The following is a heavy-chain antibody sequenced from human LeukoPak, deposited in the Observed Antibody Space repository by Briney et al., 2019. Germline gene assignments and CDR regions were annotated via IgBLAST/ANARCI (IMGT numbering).Heavy chain of an antibody. D-gene: IGHD2-2*02. CDR1: GFTFSSYS. Sequence: GGSLRLSCAASGFTFSSYSMNWVRQAPGKGLEWVSYISSSSSTIYYADSVKGRFTISRDNAKNSLYLQMSSLRAEDTAVYYCARGRRDIVVVPAAILWFDPWGQGTLVTVSS. V-gene: IGHV3-48*04. CDR2: ISSSSSTI. J-gene: IGHJ5*02. CDR3: ARGRRDIVVVPAAILWFDP.